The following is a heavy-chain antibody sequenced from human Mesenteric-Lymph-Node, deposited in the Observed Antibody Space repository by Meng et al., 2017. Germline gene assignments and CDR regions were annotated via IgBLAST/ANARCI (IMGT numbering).Heavy chain of an antibody. V-gene: IGHV3-30*01. D-gene: IGHD6-19*01. J-gene: IGHJ6*02. CDR2: ISYDGSNK. Sequence: GESLKISCAASGFTFSSYAMHWVRQAPGKGLEWVAFISYDGSNKYYADSVKGRLTISRDNSKNTLYLQMNSLRPEDTAVYYCARVRGPNSGAWWGNQYYDRDVWGQGTTVTVSS. CDR3: ARVRGPNSGAWWGNQYYDRDV. CDR1: GFTFSSYA.